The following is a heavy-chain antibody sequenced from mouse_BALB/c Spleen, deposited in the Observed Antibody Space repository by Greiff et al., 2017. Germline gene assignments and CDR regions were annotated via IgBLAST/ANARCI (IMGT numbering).Heavy chain of an antibody. CDR1: GYAFSSSW. J-gene: IGHJ2*01. CDR3: AREGNPMVTYFDY. D-gene: IGHD2-2*01. Sequence: QVQLQQSGPELVKPGASVKISCKASGYAFSSSWMNWVKQRPRQGLEWIGRIYPGDGDTNYNGKFKGKATLTADKSSSTAYMQLSSLTSVDSAVYFCAREGNPMVTYFDYWGQGTTLTVSS. CDR2: IYPGDGDT. V-gene: IGHV1-82*01.